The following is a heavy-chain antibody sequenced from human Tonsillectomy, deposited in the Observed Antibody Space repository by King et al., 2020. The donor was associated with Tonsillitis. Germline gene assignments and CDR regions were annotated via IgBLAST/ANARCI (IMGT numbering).Heavy chain of an antibody. CDR3: ARPSEPTYSSDWYFTL. CDR1: GGSISSTSSY. CDR2: IYYGGGT. J-gene: IGHJ4*02. D-gene: IGHD6-19*01. V-gene: IGHV4-39*07. Sequence: QLQESGPGLVKPSETLSLTCTVSGGSISSTSSYWGWIRQPPGKGLEWIGSIYYGGGTYYNPSLKSRVTISIDTSKFSLQLSSVTAADTAVYYCARPSEPTYSSDWYFTLWGQGTLVTVSS.